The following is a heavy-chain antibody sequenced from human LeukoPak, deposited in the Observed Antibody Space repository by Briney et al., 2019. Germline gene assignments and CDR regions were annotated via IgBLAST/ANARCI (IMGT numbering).Heavy chain of an antibody. D-gene: IGHD2-15*01. CDR3: ARDSTRYCSGGSCYAY. CDR2: IYYSGST. V-gene: IGHV4-59*01. Sequence: SETLSFTCTVSGGSISSYYWSWIRQPPGKALEGFGYIYYSGSTNYNPSLKSRVTISVDTSKNQFSLKLSSVTAADTAVYYCARDSTRYCSGGSCYAYWGQGTLVTVSS. J-gene: IGHJ4*02. CDR1: GGSISSYY.